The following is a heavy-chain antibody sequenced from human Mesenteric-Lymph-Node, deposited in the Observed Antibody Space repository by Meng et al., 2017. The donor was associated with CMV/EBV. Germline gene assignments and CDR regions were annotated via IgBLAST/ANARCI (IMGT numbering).Heavy chain of an antibody. D-gene: IGHD6-6*01. CDR2: INPSAGST. J-gene: IGHJ4*02. CDR3: ARATYSSSSRVFPFYFDY. V-gene: IGHV1-46*01. CDR1: YTFTNYY. Sequence: YTFTNYYMHWVRQAPGQGLEWMGVINPSAGSTSYSQKFQGRVTMTRDTSASTVYMDLSSLRSEDTAVYYCARATYSSSSRVFPFYFDYWGQGTLVTVSS.